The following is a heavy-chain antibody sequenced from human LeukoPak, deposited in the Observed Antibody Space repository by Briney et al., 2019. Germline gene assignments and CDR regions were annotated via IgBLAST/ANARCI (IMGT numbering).Heavy chain of an antibody. Sequence: ASVKVSCKASGYTFASYAIHWVRQAPGQRLEWMGWISADNGNTKYSQNFQGRVTFISNTSATTAFMELSSLRSEDAAVYYCARDSGSGNNDYWGQGTLVTVSS. CDR1: GYTFASYA. CDR3: ARDSGSGNNDY. D-gene: IGHD1-26*01. V-gene: IGHV1-3*01. CDR2: ISADNGNT. J-gene: IGHJ4*02.